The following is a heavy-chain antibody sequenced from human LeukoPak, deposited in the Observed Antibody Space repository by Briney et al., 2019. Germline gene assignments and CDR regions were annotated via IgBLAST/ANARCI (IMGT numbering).Heavy chain of an antibody. CDR3: AKEVLGSYPYFDY. D-gene: IGHD3-10*01. J-gene: IGHJ4*02. Sequence: GGSLRLSCAASGFTFSNYAMHWARQAPGKGLEWVAFISHDRSNSCHADSVKGRFTISRDNSKNTLYLQMSSLRAEDTALYYCAKEVLGSYPYFDYWGQGTLVTVSS. V-gene: IGHV3-30-3*01. CDR1: GFTFSNYA. CDR2: ISHDRSNS.